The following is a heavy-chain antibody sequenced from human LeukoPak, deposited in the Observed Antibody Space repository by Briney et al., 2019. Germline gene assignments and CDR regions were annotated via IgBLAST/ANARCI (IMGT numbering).Heavy chain of an antibody. Sequence: GGSLRLSCAASGFTVSSYAMTWVRQGPGKRLEWVSGITGSGGTTYYADSVKGRFTISRDSSRNTLYLQMNSLRVEDTAVYYCAKEVVAAIPPYWGQGTLVTVSS. D-gene: IGHD5-12*01. V-gene: IGHV3-23*01. CDR1: GFTVSSYA. CDR2: ITGSGGTT. CDR3: AKEVVAAIPPY. J-gene: IGHJ4*02.